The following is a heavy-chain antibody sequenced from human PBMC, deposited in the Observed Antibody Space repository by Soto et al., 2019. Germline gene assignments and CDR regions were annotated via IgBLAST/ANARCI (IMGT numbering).Heavy chain of an antibody. J-gene: IGHJ5*02. CDR1: GGSISSYY. CDR2: IYYSGST. V-gene: IGHV4-59*08. D-gene: IGHD3-3*01. Sequence: SETLSLTCTVSGGSISSYYWSWIRQPPGKGLEWIGYIYYSGSTNYNPSIKSRVTISVDTSKNHFSLKLSSVTAADTAVYYFARNLGITIFGVVITRYNWFDPWGQGTQVTVS. CDR3: ARNLGITIFGVVITRYNWFDP.